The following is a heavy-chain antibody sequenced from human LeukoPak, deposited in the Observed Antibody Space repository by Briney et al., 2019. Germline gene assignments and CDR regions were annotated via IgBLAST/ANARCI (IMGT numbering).Heavy chain of an antibody. CDR2: ISRSSSYI. V-gene: IGHV3-21*04. D-gene: IGHD6-25*01. Sequence: GGSLRLSCAASGFTFSSYTMNWVRQAPGRGLEWVSSISRSSSYIYYGDSVKGRFTISRDNAKNSLYLQMNSLRAEDTAVYYCAKDGGSAPTFIDFWGQGTLVTVSS. CDR3: AKDGGSAPTFIDF. CDR1: GFTFSSYT. J-gene: IGHJ4*02.